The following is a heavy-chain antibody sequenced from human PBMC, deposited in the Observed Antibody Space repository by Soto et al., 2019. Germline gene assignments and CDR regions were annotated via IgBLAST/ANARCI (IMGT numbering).Heavy chain of an antibody. CDR2: ISSSSSYT. D-gene: IGHD2-2*01. Sequence: GSLRLSCAASGFTFSDYYMSWIRQAPGKGLEWVSYISSSSSYTNYADSVKGRFTISRDNAKNSLYLQMNSLRAEDTAVYYCARDRCRRTGCYSYWFDPGGRGTLVTVSS. J-gene: IGHJ5*02. V-gene: IGHV3-11*06. CDR3: ARDRCRRTGCYSYWFDP. CDR1: GFTFSDYY.